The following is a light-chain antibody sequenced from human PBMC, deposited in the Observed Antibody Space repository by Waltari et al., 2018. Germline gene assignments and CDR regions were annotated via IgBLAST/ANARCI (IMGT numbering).Light chain of an antibody. J-gene: IGKJ5*01. CDR3: QQRSNWPPIT. Sequence: EIVLTQSPATLSLSPGERATLSCRASQSVSTFLAWYQQKPGQAPRLLIYDASNRATGIPARFSGRGSGTDFTLTISSLEPEDSAVYYCQQRSNWPPITFGQGTRLEIK. CDR1: QSVSTF. CDR2: DAS. V-gene: IGKV3-11*01.